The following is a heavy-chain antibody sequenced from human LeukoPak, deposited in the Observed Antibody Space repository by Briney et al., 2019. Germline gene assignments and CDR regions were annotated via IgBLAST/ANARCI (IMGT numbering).Heavy chain of an antibody. CDR3: AGWGHFDTSGYFVADY. CDR1: GGSFSGYY. CDR2: INHSGST. Sequence: SETLSLTCAVYGGSFSGYYWSWIRQPPGKGLEWIGEINHSGSTNYNPSLKSRVTISVDTSKNQFSLKLSSVTAADTAVYYCAGWGHFDTSGYFVADYWGQGTLITVSS. V-gene: IGHV4-34*01. J-gene: IGHJ4*02. D-gene: IGHD3-22*01.